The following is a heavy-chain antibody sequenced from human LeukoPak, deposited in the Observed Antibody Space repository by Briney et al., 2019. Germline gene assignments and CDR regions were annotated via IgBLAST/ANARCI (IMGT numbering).Heavy chain of an antibody. J-gene: IGHJ4*02. CDR2: IRIKRYSGTT. CDR3: TRGGPNDVLTGRSGYFDS. V-gene: IGHV3-49*04. CDR1: GFTFGDYP. D-gene: IGHD3-9*01. Sequence: PGGSLRLSCIASGFTFGDYPMSWVRQAPGKGLEWVSFIRIKRYSGTTEYAASVKGRFTMSRDDSNSIAYLQMDSLTTDDTAVYYCTRGGPNDVLTGRSGYFDSWGQGTLVTVSS.